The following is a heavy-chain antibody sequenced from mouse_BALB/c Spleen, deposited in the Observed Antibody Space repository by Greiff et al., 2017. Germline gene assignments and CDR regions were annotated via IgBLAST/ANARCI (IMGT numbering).Heavy chain of an antibody. V-gene: IGHV1-18*01. J-gene: IGHJ1*01. CDR1: GYTFTDYN. CDR2: INPNNGGT. D-gene: IGHD1-1*01. CDR3: AREGGSSHYWYFDV. Sequence: EVKLQQSGPELVKPGASVKIPCKASGYTFTDYNMDWVKQSHGKSLEWIGDINPNNGGTIYNQKFKGKATLTVDKSSSTAYMELRSLTSEDTAVYYCAREGGSSHYWYFDVWGAGTTVTVSS.